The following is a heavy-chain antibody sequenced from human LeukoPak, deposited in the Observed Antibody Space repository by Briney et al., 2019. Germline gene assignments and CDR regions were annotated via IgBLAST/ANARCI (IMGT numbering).Heavy chain of an antibody. CDR3: AKGYCSSTTCYTSY. J-gene: IGHJ4*02. V-gene: IGHV3-9*01. CDR2: ISWNSGSI. Sequence: GGSLRLSCAASGFTFSSYWMHWVRQAPGKGLEWVSSISWNSGSIGYADSVKGRFTISRDNAENSLYLQMNSLRAEDTALYYCAKGYCSSTTCYTSYWGQGTLVTVSS. CDR1: GFTFSSYW. D-gene: IGHD2-2*02.